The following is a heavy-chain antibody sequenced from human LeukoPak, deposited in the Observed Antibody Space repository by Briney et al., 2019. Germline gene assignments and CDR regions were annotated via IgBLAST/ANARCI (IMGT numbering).Heavy chain of an antibody. J-gene: IGHJ3*02. CDR3: AKGLFGRGVLDAFDI. V-gene: IGHV3-33*06. CDR1: GFTFSSYG. D-gene: IGHD3-10*01. Sequence: QPGRSLRLSCAASGFTFSSYGMHWVRQAPGKGLEWVAVIWYDGSNKYYADSVKGRFTISRDNSKNTLYLQMNSLRAEDTAVYYCAKGLFGRGVLDAFDIWGQGTMVTVSS. CDR2: IWYDGSNK.